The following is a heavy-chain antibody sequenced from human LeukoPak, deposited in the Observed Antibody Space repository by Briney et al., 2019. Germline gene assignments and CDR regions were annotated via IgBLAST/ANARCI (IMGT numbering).Heavy chain of an antibody. V-gene: IGHV3-30*02. CDR2: IRYDGSNK. Sequence: GGSLRLSCAASGFTFSSYGMHWVRQAPGKGLEWVAFIRYDGSNKCYADSVKGRFTISRDNSKNTLYLQMNSLRAEDTAVYYCAKDLIATAMADDAFDIWGQGTMVTVSS. D-gene: IGHD5-18*01. CDR1: GFTFSSYG. J-gene: IGHJ3*02. CDR3: AKDLIATAMADDAFDI.